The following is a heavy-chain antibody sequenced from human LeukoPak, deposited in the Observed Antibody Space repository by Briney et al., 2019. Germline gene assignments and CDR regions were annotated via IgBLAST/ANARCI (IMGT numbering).Heavy chain of an antibody. CDR1: GFTFSSYS. CDR3: TKGVVATSGTYYNSHIYY. Sequence: GGSLRLSCPASGFTFSSYSMNWVRQAPGKGLEWVSSISSSSSYIYYADSVKGRFTISRDNAKNTLYVRMNSLRAEDTAVYYCTKGVVATSGTYYNSHIYYWGQGTLVTVSS. V-gene: IGHV3-21*04. CDR2: ISSSSSYI. D-gene: IGHD3-10*01. J-gene: IGHJ4*02.